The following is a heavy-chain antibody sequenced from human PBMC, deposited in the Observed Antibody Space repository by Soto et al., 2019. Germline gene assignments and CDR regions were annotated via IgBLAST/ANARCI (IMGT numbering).Heavy chain of an antibody. CDR3: TRAPRTSGWYGNFHYFDY. D-gene: IGHD6-19*01. J-gene: IGHJ4*02. V-gene: IGHV3-13*01. CDR1: GFTFSSYD. CDR2: IGTAGDT. Sequence: GGSLRLSCAASGFTFSSYDMHWVRQATGKGLEWVSGIGTAGDTYYPGSVKGRFTISRENAKNSFYLQMNSLRAGDTAVYYCTRAPRTSGWYGNFHYFDYWGQGTLVTVSS.